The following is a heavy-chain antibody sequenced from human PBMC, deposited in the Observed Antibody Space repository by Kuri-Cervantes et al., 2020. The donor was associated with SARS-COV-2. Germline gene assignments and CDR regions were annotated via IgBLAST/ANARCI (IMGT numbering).Heavy chain of an antibody. CDR1: GGSFSGYY. Sequence: SETLSLTCAVYGGSFSGYYRSWIRQPPGKGLEWIGEINHSGSTNYNPSLESRVTISVDTSKNQFSLKLSSVTAADTAVYYCARGGFWYGAGYFDYWGQGTLVTVSS. CDR2: INHSGST. D-gene: IGHD4-17*01. J-gene: IGHJ4*02. V-gene: IGHV4-34*01. CDR3: ARGGFWYGAGYFDY.